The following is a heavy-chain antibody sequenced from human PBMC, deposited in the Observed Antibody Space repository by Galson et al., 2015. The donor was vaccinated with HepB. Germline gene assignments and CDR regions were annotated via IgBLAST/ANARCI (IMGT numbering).Heavy chain of an antibody. V-gene: IGHV3-23*01. J-gene: IGHJ4*01. CDR2: IGLSDDLT. Sequence: SLRLSCAASGFTFSSYGMNWVRQAPGRGLEWVSGIGLSDDLTYYAESVKGRFAISRDNSKNTVYLQLNSLRAEDTALYYCTRDVNWHSGRWGQGTLVTVSS. CDR1: GFTFSSYG. D-gene: IGHD1-7*01. CDR3: TRDVNWHSGR.